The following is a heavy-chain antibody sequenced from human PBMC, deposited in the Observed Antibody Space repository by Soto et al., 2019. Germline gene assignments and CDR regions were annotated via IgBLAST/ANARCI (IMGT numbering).Heavy chain of an antibody. Sequence: EVQLLESGGGLVQPGGSLRLSCAASGFTFSSYAMSWVRQAPVKGLEWVAAISGSGGSTYYADSVKGRFTISRDNSKNTLYLHMNSLRAEDTAVYYCAQGRMGNYYDIPFDYWGQGTLVTVSS. D-gene: IGHD3-22*01. CDR3: AQGRMGNYYDIPFDY. CDR1: GFTFSSYA. V-gene: IGHV3-23*01. J-gene: IGHJ4*02. CDR2: ISGSGGST.